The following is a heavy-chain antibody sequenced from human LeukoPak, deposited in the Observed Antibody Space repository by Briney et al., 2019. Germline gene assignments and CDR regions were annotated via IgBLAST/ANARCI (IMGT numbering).Heavy chain of an antibody. Sequence: GASVKVSCKASGYTFSNYYMHWVRQAPGQGLEWMGIINPTDGSTTYAQKFQGRVTLTRDTSTITVYMELNSLRSEDTAVYFCAKGDCGGTCLLIDNWGQGTLVTVSS. CDR1: GYTFSNYY. CDR2: INPTDGST. J-gene: IGHJ4*02. D-gene: IGHD2-15*01. CDR3: AKGDCGGTCLLIDN. V-gene: IGHV1-46*01.